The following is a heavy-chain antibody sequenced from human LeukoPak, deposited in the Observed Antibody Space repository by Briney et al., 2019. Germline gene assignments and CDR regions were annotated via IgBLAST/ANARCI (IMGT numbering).Heavy chain of an antibody. V-gene: IGHV3-30-3*01. CDR2: ISYDGSNK. D-gene: IGHD6-13*01. CDR1: GFTFSSYA. J-gene: IGHJ4*02. Sequence: GGSLRLSCAASGFTFSSYAMHWVLQPPGKGLEWVAVISYDGSNKYYADSVKGRFTISRDNSKNTLYLQMNSLRAEDTAVYYCAREIAAAGTVYFDYWGQGTLVTVSS. CDR3: AREIAAAGTVYFDY.